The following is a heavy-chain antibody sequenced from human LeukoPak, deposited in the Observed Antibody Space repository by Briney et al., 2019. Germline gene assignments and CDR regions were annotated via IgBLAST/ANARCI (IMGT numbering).Heavy chain of an antibody. Sequence: GGSLRLSCAASGFTFSSFGMHWVRQAPGKGLEWVAVVSYDESHKYYADSVKGRFTISRDNSKNTLYLQMNSLRAEDTAVYYCARDEGGGYYDSSGYSIDYWGQGTLVTVSS. V-gene: IGHV3-30*03. CDR3: ARDEGGGYYDSSGYSIDY. CDR2: VSYDESHK. J-gene: IGHJ4*02. D-gene: IGHD3-22*01. CDR1: GFTFSSFG.